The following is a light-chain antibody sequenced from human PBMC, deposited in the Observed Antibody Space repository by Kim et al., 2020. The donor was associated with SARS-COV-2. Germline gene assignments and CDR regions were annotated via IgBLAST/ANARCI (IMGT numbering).Light chain of an antibody. V-gene: IGLV8-61*01. J-gene: IGLJ3*02. Sequence: GGTVTLTCGLSSGSVSSGHYPAWSQQTPGHLPRTLIYSTNTRSSGVPDRFSGAILGNKAALPITGAQADDDSHYYCMLYLDNGISVFGGGTKLTVL. CDR2: STN. CDR1: SGSVSSGHY. CDR3: MLYLDNGISV.